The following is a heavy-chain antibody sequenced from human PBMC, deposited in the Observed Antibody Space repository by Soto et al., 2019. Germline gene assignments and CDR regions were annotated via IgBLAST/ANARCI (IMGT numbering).Heavy chain of an antibody. CDR1: GGSFSGYY. CDR3: AKEQPIAVESYYYYYGMDV. V-gene: IGHV4-34*09. Sequence: SETLSLTCAVYGGSFSGYYWSWIRQPPGKGLEWIGYIYYSGSTNYNPSLKSRVTISVDTSKNQFSLKLSSVTAADTAVYYCAKEQPIAVESYYYYYGMDVWGQGTTVTVSS. D-gene: IGHD6-19*01. J-gene: IGHJ6*02. CDR2: IYYSGST.